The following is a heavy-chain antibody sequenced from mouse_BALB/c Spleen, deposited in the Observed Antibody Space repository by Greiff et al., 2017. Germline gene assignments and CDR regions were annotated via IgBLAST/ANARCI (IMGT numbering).Heavy chain of an antibody. CDR2: IYPGDGDT. CDR1: GYAFSSYW. V-gene: IGHV1-80*01. Sequence: VQLVESGAELVRPGSSVKISCKASGYAFSSYWMNWVKQRPGQGLEWIGQIYPGDGDTNYNGKFKGKATLTADKSSSTAYMQLSSLTSEDSAVYFCARLGYFDYWGQGTTLTVSS. J-gene: IGHJ2*01. D-gene: IGHD3-3*01. CDR3: ARLGYFDY.